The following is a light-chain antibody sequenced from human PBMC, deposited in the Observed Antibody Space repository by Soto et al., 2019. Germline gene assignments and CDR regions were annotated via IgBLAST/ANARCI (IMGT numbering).Light chain of an antibody. CDR1: QDITYR. V-gene: IGKV1-17*01. CDR2: SAS. J-gene: IGKJ1*01. Sequence: DIQMTQSPSSLSASVGDRVSITCRASQDITYRLDWYRQRPGRAPERLIYSASSLQSGVLSRFSGSGSGTKFTLKIYSLQPEDFASYYSTQQYDYPQTLGQGTKVEI. CDR3: TQQYDYPQT.